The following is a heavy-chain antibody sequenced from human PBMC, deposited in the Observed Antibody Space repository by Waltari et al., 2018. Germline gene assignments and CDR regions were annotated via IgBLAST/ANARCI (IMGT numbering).Heavy chain of an antibody. CDR1: GFTFSSYA. J-gene: IGHJ6*02. V-gene: IGHV3-23*01. Sequence: EVQLLESGGGLVQPGGSLRLSCAASGFTFSSYAMSWVRQAPGKGLEWVSAISGSGCSTYYADSGKGRFTISRDNSKTTLYLQMNSLRAEDTAVYYCAKGARDCSSTSCYHYYYGMDVWGQGTTVTVSS. D-gene: IGHD2-2*01. CDR3: AKGARDCSSTSCYHYYYGMDV. CDR2: ISGSGCST.